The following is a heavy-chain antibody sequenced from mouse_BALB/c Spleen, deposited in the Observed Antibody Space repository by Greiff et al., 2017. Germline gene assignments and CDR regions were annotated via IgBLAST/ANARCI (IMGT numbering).Heavy chain of an antibody. D-gene: IGHD2-1*01. J-gene: IGHJ1*01. CDR2: ISSGGSYT. CDR1: GFTFSSYA. V-gene: IGHV5-9-4*01. CDR3: ARHGNYGWYFDV. Sequence: EVQGVESGGGLVKPGGSLKLSCAASGFTFSSYAMSWVRQSPEKRLEWVAEISSGGSYTYYPDTVTGRFTISRDNAKNTLYLEMSSLKSEDTAMYYCARHGNYGWYFDVWGAGTTVTVSS.